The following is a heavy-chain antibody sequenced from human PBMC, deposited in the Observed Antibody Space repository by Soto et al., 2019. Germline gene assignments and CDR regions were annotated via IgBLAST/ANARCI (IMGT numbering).Heavy chain of an antibody. D-gene: IGHD3-3*01. Sequence: QVQLVQSGAEVKKPGSSVKVSCKASGGTFSSYAISWVRQAPGQGLEWMGGIIPIFGTANYAQKFQGRVTITADESTSTAYMELSSLRSEDTAVYYCASRRREFWSGYYGNWFDPWGQGTLVTVSS. V-gene: IGHV1-69*12. CDR2: IIPIFGTA. CDR3: ASRRREFWSGYYGNWFDP. CDR1: GGTFSSYA. J-gene: IGHJ5*02.